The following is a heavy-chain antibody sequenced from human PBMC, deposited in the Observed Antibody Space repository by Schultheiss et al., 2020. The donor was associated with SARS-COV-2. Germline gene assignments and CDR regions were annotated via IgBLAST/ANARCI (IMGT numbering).Heavy chain of an antibody. V-gene: IGHV4-39*07. D-gene: IGHD2-2*01. Sequence: SETLSLTCTVSGGSISSSSYYWGWIRQPPGKGLEWIGSIYHSGSTYYNPSLKSRVTISVDTSKNQFSLKLSSVTAADTAVYYCARTYCSSTSCYPFDYWGQGTLVTVSS. CDR2: IYHSGST. J-gene: IGHJ4*02. CDR3: ARTYCSSTSCYPFDY. CDR1: GGSISSSSYY.